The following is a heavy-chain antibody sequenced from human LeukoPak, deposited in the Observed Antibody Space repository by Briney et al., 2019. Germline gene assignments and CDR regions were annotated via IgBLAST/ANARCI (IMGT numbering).Heavy chain of an antibody. CDR3: AKAPSYRYCSGGSCYSYFDY. CDR2: ISGSGGST. V-gene: IGHV3-23*01. D-gene: IGHD2-15*01. CDR1: GFTFSSYG. J-gene: IGHJ4*02. Sequence: PGGSLRLSCAASGFTFSSYGMSWVRQAPGKGLEWVSAISGSGGSTYYADSVKGRFTISRDNSKNTLYLQMNSLRAEDTAVYYCAKAPSYRYCSGGSCYSYFDYWGQGTLVTVSS.